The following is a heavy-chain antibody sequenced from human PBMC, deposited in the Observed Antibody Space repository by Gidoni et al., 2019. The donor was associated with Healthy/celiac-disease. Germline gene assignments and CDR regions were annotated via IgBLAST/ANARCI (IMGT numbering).Heavy chain of an antibody. CDR1: GFTFEDYA. CDR3: AKDGASGSEKTDAFDI. Sequence: EVQLVESGGGWVQPGRSLRLTCAASGFTFEDYARHWVRQAPGKGLEWVSGMSWNSGSIGYADSVNGRFTISRDNAKNSLYLQMNSLRAEDTALYYCAKDGASGSEKTDAFDIWGQGTMVTVSS. D-gene: IGHD3-10*01. J-gene: IGHJ3*02. V-gene: IGHV3-9*01. CDR2: MSWNSGSI.